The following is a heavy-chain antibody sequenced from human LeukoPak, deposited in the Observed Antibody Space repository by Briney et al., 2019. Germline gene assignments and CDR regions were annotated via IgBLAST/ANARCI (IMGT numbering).Heavy chain of an antibody. Sequence: EASVKVSCKASGYIFTSYYMHWVRQAPGQGLEWLGVVYPSAGTSDPAQRFQARITLSDDTSTSTAYMELRSLKSEDTAIYFCVREYHGGYFDFWGQGTLVTVSS. D-gene: IGHD3-16*01. J-gene: IGHJ4*02. CDR1: GYIFTSYY. CDR2: VYPSAGTS. V-gene: IGHV1-46*03. CDR3: VREYHGGYFDF.